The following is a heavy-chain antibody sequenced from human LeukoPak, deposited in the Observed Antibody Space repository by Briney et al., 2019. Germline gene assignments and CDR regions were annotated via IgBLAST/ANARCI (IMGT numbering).Heavy chain of an antibody. D-gene: IGHD6-13*01. Sequence: SETLSLTCTVSSNSISTSDYYWGWIRQPPGKGLEWIGTIYYSGNTYYNPSLKSRVTISVDTSKNQFSLKLSSVTAADTAVYYCARHGGIAAPPGWGQGTLVTVSS. CDR2: IYYSGNT. CDR1: SNSISTSDYY. CDR3: ARHGGIAAPPG. V-gene: IGHV4-39*01. J-gene: IGHJ4*02.